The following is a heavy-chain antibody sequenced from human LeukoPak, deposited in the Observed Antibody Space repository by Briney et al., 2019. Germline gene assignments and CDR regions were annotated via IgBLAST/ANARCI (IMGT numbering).Heavy chain of an antibody. CDR1: GGSSSGYY. CDR2: INHSGST. CDR3: ARGGLYGDSVGEYYFDY. J-gene: IGHJ4*02. V-gene: IGHV4-34*01. D-gene: IGHD4-17*01. Sequence: PSETLSLTCAVYGGSSSGYYWSWIRQPPGKGLEWIGEINHSGSTNYNPSLKSRVTISVDTSKNQFSLKLSSVTAADTAVYYCARGGLYGDSVGEYYFDYWGQGTLVTVSS.